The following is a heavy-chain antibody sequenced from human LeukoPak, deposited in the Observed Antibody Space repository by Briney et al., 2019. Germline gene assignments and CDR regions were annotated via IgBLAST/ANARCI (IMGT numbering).Heavy chain of an antibody. CDR1: GGSISSYY. D-gene: IGHD4-11*01. J-gene: IGHJ4*02. V-gene: IGHV4-39*01. Sequence: SETLSLTCTVSGGSISSYYWGWIRQPPGKGLEWIGSIYYSGSTYYNPSLKSRVTISVDTSKNQFSLKLSSVTAADTAVYYCASTRGTVTTPIDYWGQGTLVTVSS. CDR2: IYYSGST. CDR3: ASTRGTVTTPIDY.